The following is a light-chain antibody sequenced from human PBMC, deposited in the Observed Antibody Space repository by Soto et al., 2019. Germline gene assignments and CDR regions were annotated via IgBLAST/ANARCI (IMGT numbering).Light chain of an antibody. Sequence: EIVMTQSPATLSVSPGERATLSCRASQSVSSNLAWYQQKPGKAPRLLIYGASTRATDIPARFSGSRSGTGFTPSTSSLQSEDFAFAYCQQYDDWPRTFGQGTKVEIK. V-gene: IGKV3-15*01. CDR1: QSVSSN. CDR3: QQYDDWPRT. CDR2: GAS. J-gene: IGKJ1*01.